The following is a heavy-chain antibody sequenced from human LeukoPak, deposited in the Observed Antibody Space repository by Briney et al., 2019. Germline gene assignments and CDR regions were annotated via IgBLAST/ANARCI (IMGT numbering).Heavy chain of an antibody. V-gene: IGHV3-30-3*01. CDR1: GFVVTTNY. Sequence: GGSLRLSCAASGFVVTTNYISWVRQAPGKGLEWVALISYDGSNKYYADSVKGRFTISRDNSKSTLYLQMNSLRAEDTAVYYCARDNGYNNGHPFDYWGQGTLVTVSS. CDR3: ARDNGYNNGHPFDY. CDR2: ISYDGSNK. J-gene: IGHJ4*02. D-gene: IGHD2-8*01.